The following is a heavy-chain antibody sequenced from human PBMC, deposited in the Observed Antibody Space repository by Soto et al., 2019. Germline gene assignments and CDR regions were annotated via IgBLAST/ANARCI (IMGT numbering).Heavy chain of an antibody. CDR2: IYYSGST. CDR1: GYSISSSNW. CDR3: ASSSVIGTTRRHFDY. Sequence: PSETLSLTCTVSGYSISSSNWWGWIRQPPGKGLEWIGYIYYSGSTYYNPSLKSRVSMSVDTSKNHFSLKLSSVTAVDTAVYYCASSSVIGTTRRHFDYWGQGTLVTVS. D-gene: IGHD1-7*01. J-gene: IGHJ4*02. V-gene: IGHV4-28*01.